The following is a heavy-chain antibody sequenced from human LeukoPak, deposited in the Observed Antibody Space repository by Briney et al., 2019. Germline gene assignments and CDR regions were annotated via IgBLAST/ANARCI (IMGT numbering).Heavy chain of an antibody. CDR3: ARVSSSGWYGDY. CDR1: GGSFSGYY. CDR2: INHSGST. V-gene: IGHV4-34*01. Sequence: KPSETLSLTCAVYGGSFSGYYWSWIRQPPGKGLEWIGEINHSGSTNYNPSLKSRVTISVDTSKNQFSLKLSSVTAADTAVYYCARVSSSGWYGDYWGRGTLVTVSS. J-gene: IGHJ4*02. D-gene: IGHD6-19*01.